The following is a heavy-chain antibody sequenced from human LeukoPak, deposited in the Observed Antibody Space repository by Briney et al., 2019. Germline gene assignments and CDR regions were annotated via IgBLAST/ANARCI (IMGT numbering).Heavy chain of an antibody. Sequence: PGGSLRLSCAASEFSVGSNYMTWVRQAPGKGLEWVANIKQDGSEKYYVDSVKGRFTISRDNAKNSLYLQMNSLRAEDTAVYYCARGGARGVIGYWGQGTLVTVSS. D-gene: IGHD3-10*01. J-gene: IGHJ4*02. V-gene: IGHV3-7*01. CDR1: EFSVGSNY. CDR2: IKQDGSEK. CDR3: ARGGARGVIGY.